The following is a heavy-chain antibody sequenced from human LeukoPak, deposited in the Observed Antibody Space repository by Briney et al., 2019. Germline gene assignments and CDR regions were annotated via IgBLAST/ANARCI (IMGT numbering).Heavy chain of an antibody. CDR2: INPGGDNT. J-gene: IGHJ3*02. Sequence: ASVKVSCKASGYTFTSYGINWVRQAPGLGLEWMGLINPGGDNTDYAQNFQGRVTMTRDTSTSTVYMGLSSLRSEDTAVYYCARIRDGYNDAYDIWGQGAMVTVSS. D-gene: IGHD5-24*01. V-gene: IGHV1-46*01. CDR3: ARIRDGYNDAYDI. CDR1: GYTFTSYG.